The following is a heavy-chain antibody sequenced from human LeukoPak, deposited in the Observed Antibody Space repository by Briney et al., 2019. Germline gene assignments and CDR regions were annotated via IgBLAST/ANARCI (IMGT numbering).Heavy chain of an antibody. V-gene: IGHV4-61*02. D-gene: IGHD2-15*01. Sequence: SETLSLTCTVSGGSISSGSYYWSWVRQPAGKGLEWIGRIYTSGSTNYNPSLKSRVTISVDTSKNQFSLKLSSVTAADTAVYYCARDDGGGAFDIWGQGTTVTVSS. CDR1: GGSISSGSYY. CDR3: ARDDGGGAFDI. CDR2: IYTSGST. J-gene: IGHJ3*02.